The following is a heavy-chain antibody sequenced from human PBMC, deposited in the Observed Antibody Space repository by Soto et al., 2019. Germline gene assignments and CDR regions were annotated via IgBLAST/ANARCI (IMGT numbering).Heavy chain of an antibody. CDR1: GGTFSSYA. D-gene: IGHD6-19*01. Sequence: SVKVSCKASGGTFSSYAISCVRQAPGQGLEWMGGIIPIFGTANYAQKFQGRVTITADESTSTAYMELSSLRSEDTAVYYCAIIAVAGTQDWFDPWGQGTLVTVSS. CDR2: IIPIFGTA. J-gene: IGHJ5*02. CDR3: AIIAVAGTQDWFDP. V-gene: IGHV1-69*13.